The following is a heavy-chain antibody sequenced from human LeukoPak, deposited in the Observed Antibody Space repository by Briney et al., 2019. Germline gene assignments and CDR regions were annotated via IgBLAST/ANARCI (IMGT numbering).Heavy chain of an antibody. CDR3: AKDEADYYDSSGYMSAFDY. CDR2: ISWNSGSM. D-gene: IGHD3-22*01. J-gene: IGHJ4*02. CDR1: GFMFDEFA. Sequence: PGRSLRLSCAASGFMFDEFAMHWVRRAPGKGLEWVSGISWNSGSMGYADSVKGRFTISRDNAKNSLYLQMNSLRAEDTALYYCAKDEADYYDSSGYMSAFDYWGQGTLVTVSS. V-gene: IGHV3-9*01.